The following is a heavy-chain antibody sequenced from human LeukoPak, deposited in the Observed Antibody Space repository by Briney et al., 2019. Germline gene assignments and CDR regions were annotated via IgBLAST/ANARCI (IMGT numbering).Heavy chain of an antibody. CDR1: GGSISSSY. D-gene: IGHD6-13*01. CDR2: ISYSGST. V-gene: IGHV4-59*01. CDR3: ARALTYSSSSVSAFDI. J-gene: IGHJ3*02. Sequence: SETLSLTCTVSGGSISSSYWSWIRQPPGKGLEWIGYISYSGSTNYNPSLKSRVTISRDTSKNQFSLKLSSVTAADTAVYYCARALTYSSSSVSAFDIWGQGTMVTVSS.